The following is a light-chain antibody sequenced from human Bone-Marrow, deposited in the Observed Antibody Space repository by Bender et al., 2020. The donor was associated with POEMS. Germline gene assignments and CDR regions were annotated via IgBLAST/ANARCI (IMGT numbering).Light chain of an antibody. CDR1: TSNIGSHF. V-gene: IGLV1-47*01. J-gene: IGLJ2*01. CDR2: RNN. Sequence: QSVLTQPPSASGTPGQRVTIPCSGSTSNIGSHFVYWYQQLPGAAPTLLIYRNNQRPSGVPDRFSGSRSGTSASLAIGGLRSADEADYYCATWDATRSGPCVVFGGGTKLTVL. CDR3: ATWDATRSGPCVV.